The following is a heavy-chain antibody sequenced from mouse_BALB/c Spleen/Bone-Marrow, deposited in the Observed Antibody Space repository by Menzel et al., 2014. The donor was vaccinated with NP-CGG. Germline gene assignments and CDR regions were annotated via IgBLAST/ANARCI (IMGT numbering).Heavy chain of an antibody. Sequence: VQLQQSGAELVRPGALVKLSCKASGFNFKDYYMHWVKQRPEQGLEWIGWIDPENGNTKYDQKFQGKAIITADTSSNTAYLQLSSLTSEDTDVYYCTRTYSFDYWGQGTTLTVSS. V-gene: IGHV14-1*02. CDR3: TRTYSFDY. CDR2: IDPENGNT. CDR1: GFNFKDYY. J-gene: IGHJ2*01.